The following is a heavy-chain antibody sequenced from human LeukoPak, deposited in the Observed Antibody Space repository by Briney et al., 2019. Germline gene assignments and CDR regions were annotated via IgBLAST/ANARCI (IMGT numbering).Heavy chain of an antibody. Sequence: PGGSLRLSCAASGLTVSNTYVSWIRQSPGKGLEWVAVIFVGGNTDYAGSVKDRFTISRDNSKNTVYLQMNSLRSEDTAVFYCASGGDFEELPDAPGVEFFQLWGQGTPVIVSS. CDR1: GLTVSNTY. J-gene: IGHJ1*01. D-gene: IGHD2-21*01. CDR2: IFVGGNT. CDR3: ASGGDFEELPDAPGVEFFQL. V-gene: IGHV3-53*01.